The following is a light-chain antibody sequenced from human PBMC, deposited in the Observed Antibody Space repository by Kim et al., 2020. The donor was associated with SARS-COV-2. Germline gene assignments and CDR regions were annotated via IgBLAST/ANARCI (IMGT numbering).Light chain of an antibody. CDR1: QGIDSA. Sequence: ASVRDRITITCRARQGIDSALAWFQQKPGKAPKSLIYTVSILQSGVPSRFSASGSGTDFTLTINSLQPEDFATYYCLQYDGEPHTFGGGTKVDIK. J-gene: IGKJ4*01. CDR3: LQYDGEPHT. V-gene: IGKV1-16*01. CDR2: TVS.